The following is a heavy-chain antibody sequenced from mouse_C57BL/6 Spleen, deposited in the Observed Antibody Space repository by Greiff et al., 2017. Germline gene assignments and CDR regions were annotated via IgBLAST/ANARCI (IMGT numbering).Heavy chain of an antibody. Sequence: DVHLVESGGGLVQPGGSLSLSCAASGFTFTDYYMSWVRQPPGKALEWLGFIRNKANGYTTEYSASVKGRFTISRDNSQSILYLQMNALRAEDSATYYCATYYYGSSYGYWYFDVWGTGTTVTVSS. J-gene: IGHJ1*03. D-gene: IGHD1-1*01. V-gene: IGHV7-3*01. CDR2: IRNKANGYTT. CDR1: GFTFTDYY. CDR3: ATYYYGSSYGYWYFDV.